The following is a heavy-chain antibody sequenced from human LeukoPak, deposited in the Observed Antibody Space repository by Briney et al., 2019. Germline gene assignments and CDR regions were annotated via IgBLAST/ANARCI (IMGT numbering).Heavy chain of an antibody. J-gene: IGHJ6*03. D-gene: IGHD2-2*03. CDR2: IKSKTDGGTT. Sequence: PGGSLRLSCAASGFTFSNAWMSGVRQAPGKGLEWVGRIKSKTDGGTTDYAAHVKGKFTISRDDSKNTLYLQMNSLKTEDTAVYYCTTDLFGYCSSTSCPRMDVWGKGTTVTVSS. V-gene: IGHV3-15*01. CDR1: GFTFSNAW. CDR3: TTDLFGYCSSTSCPRMDV.